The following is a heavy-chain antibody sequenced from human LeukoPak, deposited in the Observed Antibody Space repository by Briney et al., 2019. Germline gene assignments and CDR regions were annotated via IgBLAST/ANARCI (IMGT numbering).Heavy chain of an antibody. CDR3: ARVRDGYNSEAFDI. Sequence: GGSLRLSCAASGFTFSSYSMNWVRQAPRKGLEWVSSISSSSSYIYYADSVKGRFTISRDNAKNSLYLQMNSLRAEDTAVYYCARVRDGYNSEAFDIWGQGTMVTVSS. CDR1: GFTFSSYS. CDR2: ISSSSSYI. V-gene: IGHV3-21*01. J-gene: IGHJ3*02. D-gene: IGHD5-24*01.